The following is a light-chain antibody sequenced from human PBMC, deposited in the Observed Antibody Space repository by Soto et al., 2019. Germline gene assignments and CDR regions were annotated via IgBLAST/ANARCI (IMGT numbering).Light chain of an antibody. Sequence: EIGLTQSPGTLSLSPGERATLSCRASQSISNNYLAWYQQKPGRAPRLLIYGASSRATGIPDRFSGSGSGTDFTLTISRLETEDVTVYYCQQYGSSPYTVGQGTKLEIK. CDR2: GAS. V-gene: IGKV3-20*01. CDR1: QSISNNY. CDR3: QQYGSSPYT. J-gene: IGKJ2*01.